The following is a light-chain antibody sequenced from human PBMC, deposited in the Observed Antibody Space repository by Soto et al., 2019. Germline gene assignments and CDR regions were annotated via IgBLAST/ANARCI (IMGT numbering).Light chain of an antibody. CDR3: QQYGSSPLT. CDR2: GAS. CDR1: QSVSSSY. Sequence: DIVWTQSPGPLSLSPGERATLSCRASQSVSSSYLAWYQQKPGQAPRLLIYGASSRATGIPDRFSGSGSGTDCTLTISRLEPEDFAVYYCQQYGSSPLTFGGGTKVDIK. J-gene: IGKJ4*01. V-gene: IGKV3-20*01.